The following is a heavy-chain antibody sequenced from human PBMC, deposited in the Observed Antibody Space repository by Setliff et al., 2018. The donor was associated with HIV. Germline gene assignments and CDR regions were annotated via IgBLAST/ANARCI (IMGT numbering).Heavy chain of an antibody. V-gene: IGHV1-69*10. Sequence: SVKVSCKASGGTFSNYAFSWVRQAPGQGLEWMGGLIPIVDITKSTQKFRDRVTFTADESTKTAQMELSGLTFEDTAVYYCAKGPNFEDAFDIWGQVTVVTVSS. J-gene: IGHJ3*02. CDR1: GGTFSNYA. CDR3: AKGPNFEDAFDI. CDR2: LIPIVDIT. D-gene: IGHD2-8*01.